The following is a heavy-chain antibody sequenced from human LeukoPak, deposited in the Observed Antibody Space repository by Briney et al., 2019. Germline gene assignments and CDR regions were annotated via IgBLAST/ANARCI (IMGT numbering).Heavy chain of an antibody. CDR3: ARAFYSSGSYYFDY. CDR1: GFSSYA. CDR2: ISGSGDGT. Sequence: PGGSLRLSCAASGFSSYAMSWVRQAPGKGLEWVSAISGSGDGTYYAGSVRGRFTISRDKSKNTLFLQMNSLRGEDTDVYYCARAFYSSGSYYFDYWGQGTLVTVSS. J-gene: IGHJ4*01. D-gene: IGHD6-19*01. V-gene: IGHV3-23*01.